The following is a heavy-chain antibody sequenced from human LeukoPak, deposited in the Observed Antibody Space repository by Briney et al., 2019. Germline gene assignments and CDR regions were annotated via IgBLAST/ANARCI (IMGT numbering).Heavy chain of an antibody. CDR3: ARAHCSSTSCSHYYYYGMDV. V-gene: IGHV1-8*01. CDR1: GYTFTSYD. CDR2: MNPNSGNT. Sequence: ASVKVSCKASGYTFTSYDINWVRQATGQGLEWMGWMNPNSGNTGYAQKFQGRVTMTRNTSISTAYMELSSLRPEDTAVYYCARAHCSSTSCSHYYYYGMDVWGQGTTVTVSS. J-gene: IGHJ6*02. D-gene: IGHD2-2*01.